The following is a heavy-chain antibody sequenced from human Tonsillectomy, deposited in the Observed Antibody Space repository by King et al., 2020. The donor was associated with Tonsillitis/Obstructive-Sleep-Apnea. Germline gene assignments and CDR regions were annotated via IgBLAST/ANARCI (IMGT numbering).Heavy chain of an antibody. CDR3: AKELGYCSSTSCSRGDAFDI. CDR2: ISYDGSNK. Sequence: VQLVESGGGVVQPGRSLRLSCAASGFTFSSYGMHWVRQAPGKGLEWVAVISYDGSNKYYADSVKGRFTISRDNSKNTLYLQMNSLRAEDTAVYYCAKELGYCSSTSCSRGDAFDIWGQGTMVTVSS. D-gene: IGHD2-2*01. J-gene: IGHJ3*02. V-gene: IGHV3-30*18. CDR1: GFTFSSYG.